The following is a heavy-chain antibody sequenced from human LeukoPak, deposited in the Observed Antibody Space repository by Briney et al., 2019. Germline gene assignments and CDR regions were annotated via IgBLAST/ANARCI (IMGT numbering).Heavy chain of an antibody. CDR3: ARETYCGGDCYVQYYFDY. CDR1: GFTFSSYG. CDR2: IWYDGSNK. D-gene: IGHD2-21*02. J-gene: IGHJ4*02. Sequence: QPGGSLRLSCAASGFTFSSYGMHWVRQAPGKGLEWVAVIWYDGSNKYYADSVKGRFTISRDNSKNTLYLQMNSLRAEDTAVYYCARETYCGGDCYVQYYFDYWGQGTLVTVSS. V-gene: IGHV3-33*01.